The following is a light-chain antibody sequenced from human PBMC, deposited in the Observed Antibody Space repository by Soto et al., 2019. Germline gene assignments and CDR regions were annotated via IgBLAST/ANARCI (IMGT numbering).Light chain of an antibody. CDR2: DAS. J-gene: IGKJ5*01. CDR3: QQRSNWPLIT. Sequence: EIVLTQSPATLSLSPGERATLSCRASQSVSSYLAWYQQKPGQAPRLLIYDASNRATGIPARFSGSGSGTDFTLTISRLEPEDFPVYYCQQRSNWPLITFGQGTRLEIK. CDR1: QSVSSY. V-gene: IGKV3-11*01.